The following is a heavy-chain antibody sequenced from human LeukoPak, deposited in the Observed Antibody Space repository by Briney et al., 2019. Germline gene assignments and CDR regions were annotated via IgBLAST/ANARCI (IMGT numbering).Heavy chain of an antibody. V-gene: IGHV1-2*02. CDR2: INPNSGGT. J-gene: IGHJ4*02. D-gene: IGHD1-26*01. CDR1: GYTFTGYY. CDR3: ARDTVGASVFDY. Sequence: EASVKASCKASGYTFTGYYMHWVRQAPGQGLEWMGWINPNSGGTNYAQKFQGRVTMTRDTSISTAYMELSRLRSDDTAVYYCARDTVGASVFDYWGQGTLVTVSS.